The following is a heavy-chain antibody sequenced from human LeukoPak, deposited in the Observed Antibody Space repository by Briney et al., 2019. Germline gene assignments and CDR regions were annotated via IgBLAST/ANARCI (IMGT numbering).Heavy chain of an antibody. Sequence: SETLSLTCTVSGGSISSYYWSWIRQPAGKGREWIGRIYTSGSTNYNPSLKSRVTISVDTSKNHFSLKLSSVPAADPAVYYCASEHEGYSRSYEFDYWGQGTLVTVSS. CDR1: GGSISSYY. CDR2: IYTSGST. D-gene: IGHD6-13*01. CDR3: ASEHEGYSRSYEFDY. V-gene: IGHV4-4*07. J-gene: IGHJ4*02.